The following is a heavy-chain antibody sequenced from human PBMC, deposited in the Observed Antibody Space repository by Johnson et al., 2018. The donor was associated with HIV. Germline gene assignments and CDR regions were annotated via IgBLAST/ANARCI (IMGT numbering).Heavy chain of an antibody. CDR3: TTDLAAVGSGAFDI. CDR2: IKRKTDGGTS. D-gene: IGHD6-13*01. J-gene: IGHJ3*02. CDR1: GFTFSGYW. V-gene: IGHV3-15*01. Sequence: VQLVESGGGLVQPGGSLRLSCAASGFTFSGYWMSWVRQAPGKGLEWVGRIKRKTDGGTSDYAAPVKGRFTISRDDSKNTLFFQMNSLKTEDTAVYYCTTDLAAVGSGAFDIWGQGTMVTVSS.